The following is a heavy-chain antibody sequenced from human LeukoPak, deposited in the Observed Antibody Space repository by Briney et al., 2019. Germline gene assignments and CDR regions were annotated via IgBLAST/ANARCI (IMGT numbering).Heavy chain of an antibody. CDR2: IYYSGIT. D-gene: IGHD4-11*01. CDR3: ARDLNDYSNYQFDY. Sequence: PSETLSLTCTVSGGSISSSSYYWGWIRQPPGKGLEWIGSIYYSGITYYNPSLKSRVTISVDTSKNQFSLKLSSVTAADTAVYYCARDLNDYSNYQFDYWGQGTLVTVSS. V-gene: IGHV4-39*07. CDR1: GGSISSSSYY. J-gene: IGHJ4*02.